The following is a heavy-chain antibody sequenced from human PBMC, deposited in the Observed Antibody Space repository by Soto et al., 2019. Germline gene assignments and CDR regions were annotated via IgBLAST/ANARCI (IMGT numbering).Heavy chain of an antibody. CDR3: ARVLVRGPHPGYFQH. CDR1: GGSISSYY. D-gene: IGHD3-10*01. J-gene: IGHJ1*01. CDR2: IYYSGST. Sequence: QVQLQESGPGLVKPSETLSLTCTVSGGSISSYYWSWIRQPPGKGLEWIGYIYYSGSTNYNPSLKSRVTISVDTSKNQFSLKLSSVTAADTAVYYCARVLVRGPHPGYFQHWGQGTLVTVSS. V-gene: IGHV4-59*01.